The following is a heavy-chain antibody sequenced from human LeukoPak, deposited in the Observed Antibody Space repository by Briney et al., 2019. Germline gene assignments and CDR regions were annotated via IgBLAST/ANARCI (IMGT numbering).Heavy chain of an antibody. Sequence: SETLSLTCTVSGDSITSLTYYWGWIRQPPGKGLEWIASIYYSGTTYYSPSLKSRVTISVNRSDNQFSLRLSSVTAADTAVYLCAGYSSGWSSGGGYWGQGTLVTVSS. D-gene: IGHD6-19*01. V-gene: IGHV4-39*01. CDR1: GDSITSLTYY. CDR2: IYYSGTT. CDR3: AGYSSGWSSGGGY. J-gene: IGHJ4*02.